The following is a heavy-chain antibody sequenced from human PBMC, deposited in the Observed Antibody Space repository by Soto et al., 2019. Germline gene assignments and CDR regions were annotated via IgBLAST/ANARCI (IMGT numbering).Heavy chain of an antibody. CDR3: ARVDSGLQRRLLLERGYWYFDL. Sequence: QVQLVQSGAEVKKPGASVRVSCKASGYTFTSYGIIWVRQAPGQGLEWMGWISAYNGNTNYAQKLQGRVTMTTDTSTSTAYMELRRLRSDDTAVSYCARVDSGLQRRLLLERGYWYFDLRGRCTLVTVSS. CDR1: GYTFTSYG. J-gene: IGHJ2*01. D-gene: IGHD3-22*01. V-gene: IGHV1-18*01. CDR2: ISAYNGNT.